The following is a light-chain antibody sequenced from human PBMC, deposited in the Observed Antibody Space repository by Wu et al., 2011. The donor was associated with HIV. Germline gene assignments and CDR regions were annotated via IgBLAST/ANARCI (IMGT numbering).Light chain of an antibody. CDR3: TKXNTAPLEP. Sequence: DIQMTQSPSSLSASVGDRVTITCRASQGISNFLAWYQQKPGKPPKVLIYAASTLQSGVPSRFSGSGSGTDFTLTISSLQPEDVATYYCTKXNTAPLEPFGQGDQGGNET. CDR1: QGISNF. V-gene: IGKV1-27*01. CDR2: AAS. J-gene: IGKJ1*01.